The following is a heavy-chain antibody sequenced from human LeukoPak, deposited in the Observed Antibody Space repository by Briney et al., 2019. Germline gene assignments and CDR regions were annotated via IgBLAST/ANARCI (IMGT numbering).Heavy chain of an antibody. Sequence: PGGSLRLSCTASGFTFSTSSMNWVRQAPGKGLEWVSYISSGSSTIYYADSVKGRFTISRDNAKSSLYLQTNSLRDEDTAVYYCARGGWIKQPLDYWGQGTLVTVSS. J-gene: IGHJ4*02. CDR2: ISSGSSTI. V-gene: IGHV3-48*02. D-gene: IGHD5-18*01. CDR1: GFTFSTSS. CDR3: ARGGWIKQPLDY.